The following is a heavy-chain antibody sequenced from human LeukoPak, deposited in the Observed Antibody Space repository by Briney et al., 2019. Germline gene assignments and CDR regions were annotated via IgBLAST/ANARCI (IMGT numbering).Heavy chain of an antibody. Sequence: GGSLRLSCAASGFTFSSYGMHWVRQAPGKGLEWVAFIRYDGSNKYYADSVKGRFTISRDNSKNTLYLQMNSLRAEDTAVYYCAKDANDYSNYAVYFQHWGQGTLVTVSS. CDR2: IRYDGSNK. CDR1: GFTFSSYG. J-gene: IGHJ1*01. V-gene: IGHV3-30*02. CDR3: AKDANDYSNYAVYFQH. D-gene: IGHD4-11*01.